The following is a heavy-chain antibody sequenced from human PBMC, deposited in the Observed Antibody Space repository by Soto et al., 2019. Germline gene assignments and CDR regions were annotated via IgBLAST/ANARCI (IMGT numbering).Heavy chain of an antibody. J-gene: IGHJ3*02. V-gene: IGHV3-23*01. D-gene: IGHD6-6*01. CDR3: AKDSLEYSSSSDAFDI. Sequence: GGSLRLSRAASGFTFSSYAMSWVRQAPGKGLEWVSAISGSGGSTYYADSVKGRFTISRDNSKNTLYLQMNSLRAEDTAVYYCAKDSLEYSSSSDAFDIWGQGTMVTVSS. CDR1: GFTFSSYA. CDR2: ISGSGGST.